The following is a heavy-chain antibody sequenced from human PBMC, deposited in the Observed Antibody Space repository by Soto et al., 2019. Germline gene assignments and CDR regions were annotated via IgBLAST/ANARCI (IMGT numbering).Heavy chain of an antibody. CDR3: ARHGGDGYNDFFDY. V-gene: IGHV4-59*08. CDR1: GGSVSPYY. CDR2: VFYSGST. Sequence: XETLSLTCAVSGGSVSPYYWSWIRKPPGRGLEWIGYVFYSGSTNYNPSLKSRVTISVDTSKNQFSLLLKSVTAADTAVYYCARHGGDGYNDFFDYWGQGTLVTVSS. D-gene: IGHD3-16*01. J-gene: IGHJ4*02.